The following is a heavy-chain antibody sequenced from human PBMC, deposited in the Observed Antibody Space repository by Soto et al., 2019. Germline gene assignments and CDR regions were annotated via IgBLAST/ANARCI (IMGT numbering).Heavy chain of an antibody. V-gene: IGHV3-21*01. J-gene: IGHJ4*02. CDR2: ISSSSSYI. Sequence: GSLRLSCAASGFTFSSYSMNWVRQAPGKGLEWVSSISSSSSYIYYADSVKGRFTISRDNAKNSLYLQMNSLRAEDTAVYYCARDSHIIAAYDYWGQGTLVTVSS. CDR1: GFTFSSYS. CDR3: ARDSHIIAAYDY. D-gene: IGHD6-13*01.